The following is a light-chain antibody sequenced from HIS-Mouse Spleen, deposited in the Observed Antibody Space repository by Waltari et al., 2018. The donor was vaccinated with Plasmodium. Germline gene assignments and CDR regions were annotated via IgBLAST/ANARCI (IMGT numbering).Light chain of an antibody. CDR1: QGISRY. V-gene: IGKV1-8*01. CDR3: QQYYSYPFT. Sequence: ALRMTQSPPPFSPSTGDSVTITCRASQGISRYLAWYQQKPGKAPKLLIYAASTLQSVVPSRFSGSGSGTDFTLTISCLQSEDFATYYCQQYYSYPFTFGPGTKVDIK. CDR2: AAS. J-gene: IGKJ3*01.